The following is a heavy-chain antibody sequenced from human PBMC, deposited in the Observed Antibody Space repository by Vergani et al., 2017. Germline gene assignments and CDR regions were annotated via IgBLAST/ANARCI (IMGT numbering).Heavy chain of an antibody. CDR2: IIPIFGTA. Sequence: QVQLVQSGAEVKKPGSSVKVSCKASGGTFSSYAISWVRQAPGQGLEWMGGIIPIFGTANYAQKFQGRVTITADESTSTAYMELSSLRSEDTAVYYCARDHCSGGSCYPSYYYYGMDVWGQGTTVTVSS. J-gene: IGHJ6*02. V-gene: IGHV1-69*12. D-gene: IGHD2-15*01. CDR1: GGTFSSYA. CDR3: ARDHCSGGSCYPSYYYYGMDV.